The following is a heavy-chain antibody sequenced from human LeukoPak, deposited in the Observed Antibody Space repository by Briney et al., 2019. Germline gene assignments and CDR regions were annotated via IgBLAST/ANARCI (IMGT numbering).Heavy chain of an antibody. CDR1: GYTFTSYY. V-gene: IGHV1-46*01. CDR2: INPSGGST. CDR3: AREGGYLEDGSGYDPNDDY. Sequence: ASVKVPCKASGYTFTSYYMHWVRQAPGQGLEWMGIINPSGGSTSYAQKFQGRVTMTRDMYTSTVYMELSSLRSEDTSVYYCAREGGYLEDGSGYDPNDDYWGQGTLVTVSS. D-gene: IGHD3-22*01. J-gene: IGHJ4*02.